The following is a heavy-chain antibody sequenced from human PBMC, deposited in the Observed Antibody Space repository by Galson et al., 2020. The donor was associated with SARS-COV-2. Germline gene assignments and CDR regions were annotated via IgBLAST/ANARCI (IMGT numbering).Heavy chain of an antibody. CDR3: ATFMVRAHVDQ. J-gene: IGHJ4*02. CDR2: IYYTGRT. Sequence: SETLSLTCTVSGGSISSDYWTWIRQPPGKGLEWIGNIYYTGRTNYNPSLKGRVTISVDPSKKQFSLNLTFVTAADTAVYYCATFMVRAHVDQWGQGTPVTVSS. D-gene: IGHD3-10*01. CDR1: GGSISSDY. V-gene: IGHV4-59*01.